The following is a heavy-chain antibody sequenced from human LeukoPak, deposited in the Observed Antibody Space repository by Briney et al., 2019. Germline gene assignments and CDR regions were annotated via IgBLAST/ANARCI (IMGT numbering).Heavy chain of an antibody. CDR2: ITKSGSTI. J-gene: IGHJ6*02. D-gene: IGHD3-9*01. V-gene: IGHV3-11*01. CDR1: GFTFSDYK. CDR3: ARSIGLTGGGVDV. Sequence: PGGSLRLSCEASGFTFSDYKMTWVRRAPGKGLEWVSYITKSGSTIHYADSVRGRSTISRDNAKNSLYPQMNSLRAEDTAVYYCARSIGLTGGGVDVWGQGTTVTVSS.